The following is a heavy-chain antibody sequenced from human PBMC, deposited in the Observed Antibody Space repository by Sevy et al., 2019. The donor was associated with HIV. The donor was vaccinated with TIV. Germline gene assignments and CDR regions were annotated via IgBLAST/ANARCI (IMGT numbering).Heavy chain of an antibody. D-gene: IGHD3-10*01. J-gene: IGHJ4*02. CDR3: ARVPTYYYGSRTYFDY. Sequence: ASVKVSCKASGYIFNNFGISWVRQASGQGLEWMGWIGVYNGNANSAQKLQGRVTMTTDTSTSTAYIELTSLRSDDTAVYYCARVPTYYYGSRTYFDYWGQGTLVTVSS. V-gene: IGHV1-18*01. CDR2: IGVYNGNA. CDR1: GYIFNNFG.